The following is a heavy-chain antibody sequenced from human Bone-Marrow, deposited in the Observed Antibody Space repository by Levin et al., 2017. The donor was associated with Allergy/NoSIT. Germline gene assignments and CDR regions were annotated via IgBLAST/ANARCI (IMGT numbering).Heavy chain of an antibody. J-gene: IGHJ4*02. Sequence: ESLKISCTVSGGSISSYYWSWIRQPPGKGLEWIGYIYYSGSTNYNPSLKSRVTISVDTSKNQFSLKLSSVTAADTAVYYCARGTITYYYDSSGFAQEIPGVLEGSYYFDYWGQGTLVTVSS. CDR3: ARGTITYYYDSSGFAQEIPGVLEGSYYFDY. CDR1: GGSISSYY. D-gene: IGHD3-22*01. CDR2: IYYSGST. V-gene: IGHV4-59*01.